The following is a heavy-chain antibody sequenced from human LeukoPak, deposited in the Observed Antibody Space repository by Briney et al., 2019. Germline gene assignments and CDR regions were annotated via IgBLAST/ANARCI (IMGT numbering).Heavy chain of an antibody. J-gene: IGHJ4*02. CDR2: SSVNNVNK. D-gene: IGHD3-3*01. Sequence: GASVKVSCKASGYTFSSYGINWLRQAPGHGPERMGRSSVNNVNKNYVEKFQGRVTMTTDTSTSTAYMELRSLRPDDTAVYYCARDPRGDFWSGYRDYWGQGTLVPVSS. CDR3: ARDPRGDFWSGYRDY. CDR1: GYTFSSYG. V-gene: IGHV1-18*01.